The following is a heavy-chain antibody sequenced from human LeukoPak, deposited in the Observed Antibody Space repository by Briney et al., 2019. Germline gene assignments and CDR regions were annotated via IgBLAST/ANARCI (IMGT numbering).Heavy chain of an antibody. CDR3: ASLSQPHYYDSSGASWFDP. CDR2: INHSGST. Sequence: SETVSLTCAVYGGSFSGYYWSWIRQPPGKGLEWLGEINHSGSTNYNPSLKSRVTISVDTSKNQFSLKLSSVTAADTAVYYCASLSQPHYYDSSGASWFDPWGQGTLVTVSS. D-gene: IGHD3-22*01. J-gene: IGHJ5*02. V-gene: IGHV4-34*01. CDR1: GGSFSGYY.